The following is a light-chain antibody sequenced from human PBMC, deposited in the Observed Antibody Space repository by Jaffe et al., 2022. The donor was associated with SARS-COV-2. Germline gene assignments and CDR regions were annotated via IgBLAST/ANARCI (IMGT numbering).Light chain of an antibody. Sequence: QSALTQPPSVSGSPGQSVTISCTGTSSDVGNYNRVSWYQQPPGTAPKLIISEVSNRPAGVPDRFSGSKSGNTASLTISGLQAEDEGTYFCSSYTTNSIRVFGGGTKLTVL. V-gene: IGLV2-18*02. CDR2: EVS. CDR1: SSDVGNYNR. J-gene: IGLJ3*02. CDR3: SSYTTNSIRV.